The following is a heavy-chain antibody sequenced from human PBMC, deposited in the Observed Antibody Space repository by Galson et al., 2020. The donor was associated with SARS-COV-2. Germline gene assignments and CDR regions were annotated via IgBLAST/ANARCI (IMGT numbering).Heavy chain of an antibody. CDR1: GFMLSRYS. CDR2: ISHEGGTK. J-gene: IGHJ4*02. CDR3: AREHNDFLTGFDLDFRYFDS. Sequence: GESLKISCAASGFMLSRYSMHWVRQTPGKGLEWVAVISHEGGTKKYADSVEGRLSISRDNSKKMVYLQMTTMRPEDTAVYYCAREHNDFLTGFDLDFRYFDSWGQGTLVTVSS. D-gene: IGHD3-9*01. V-gene: IGHV3-30*17.